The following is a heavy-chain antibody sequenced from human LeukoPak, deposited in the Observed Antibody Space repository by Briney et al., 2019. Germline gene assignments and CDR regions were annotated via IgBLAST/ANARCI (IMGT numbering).Heavy chain of an antibody. CDR2: IYYSGST. CDR1: GGSISSSSYY. D-gene: IGHD1-14*01. Sequence: SETLSLTCTVSGGSISSSSYYWGWIRQPPGKGLEWIGSIYYSGSTYYNPSLKSRVTISVDTSKNQFSLKLSSVTAADTAVYYCARPWRYLRNRASYYMDVWGKGTTVTVSS. CDR3: ARPWRYLRNRASYYMDV. V-gene: IGHV4-39*07. J-gene: IGHJ6*03.